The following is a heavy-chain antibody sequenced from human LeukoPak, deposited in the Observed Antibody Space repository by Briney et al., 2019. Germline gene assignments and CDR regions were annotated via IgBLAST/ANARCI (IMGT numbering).Heavy chain of an antibody. D-gene: IGHD3-10*01. CDR3: ARGYYYGSGTYLSPYFDY. CDR1: GFTFSSYS. Sequence: PGGSLRLSCAASGFTFSSYSMNWVRQAPGKGLEWVSYISSSSSTIYYADSVKGRFTISRDNAKNSLYLQMHSLRAEDTALYYCARGYYYGSGTYLSPYFDYWGQGTLVTVSS. CDR2: ISSSSSTI. J-gene: IGHJ4*02. V-gene: IGHV3-48*04.